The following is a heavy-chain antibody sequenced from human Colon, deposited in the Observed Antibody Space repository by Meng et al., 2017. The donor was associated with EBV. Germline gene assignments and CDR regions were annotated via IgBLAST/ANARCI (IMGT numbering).Heavy chain of an antibody. CDR2: IYHGGTT. J-gene: IGHJ5*02. CDR3: ARGPYCGGDCYWFDP. Sequence: LEESDSGLVQPSQSLSPTCAVSGDSISSGDYSWSWIRQPPGQGLEWIGYIYHGGTTYNTSLKSRVTISVDNSKNQFSLRLTSVTAADTAVYYCARGPYCGGDCYWFDPWGQGTLVTVSS. D-gene: IGHD2-21*02. V-gene: IGHV4-30-2*01. CDR1: GDSISSGDYS.